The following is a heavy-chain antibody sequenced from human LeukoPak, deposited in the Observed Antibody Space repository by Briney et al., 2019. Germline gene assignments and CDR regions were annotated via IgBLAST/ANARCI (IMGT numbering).Heavy chain of an antibody. D-gene: IGHD3-10*01. CDR1: GFTFSSYG. V-gene: IGHV3-23*01. Sequence: GGSLRLSCAASGFTFSSYGMSWVRQAPGKGLEWVSAISGSGGSTYYADSVKGRFTISRDNSKNTLYLQMNSLRAEDTAVYYCAKTYYGSGSYRAFDIWGQGTMVTVSS. CDR2: ISGSGGST. J-gene: IGHJ3*02. CDR3: AKTYYGSGSYRAFDI.